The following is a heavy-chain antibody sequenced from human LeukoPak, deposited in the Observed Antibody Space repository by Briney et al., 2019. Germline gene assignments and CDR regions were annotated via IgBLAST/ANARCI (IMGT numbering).Heavy chain of an antibody. V-gene: IGHV3-11*01. CDR1: GFTFSDFY. CDR2: ISRGDSPT. CDR3: ARLGAGLGS. J-gene: IGHJ4*02. Sequence: PGGSLRLSCAASGFTFSDFYMGWIRQAPGKGLKWVAYISRGDSPTYYADSVRGRFTISRDNAKNLLYLQMNSLRVDDTAVYYCARLGAGLGSWGQGTLVTVSS. D-gene: IGHD4/OR15-4a*01.